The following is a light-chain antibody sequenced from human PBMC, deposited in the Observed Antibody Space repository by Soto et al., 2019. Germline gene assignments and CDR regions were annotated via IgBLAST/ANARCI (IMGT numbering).Light chain of an antibody. CDR2: EVS. J-gene: IGLJ3*02. CDR3: CSYTGNTTPV. CDR1: SNDVGGYAY. Sequence: QSVLTQPASEPGSPEQSITISCTGTSNDVGGYAYVSWYQQYPGKAPKLVISEVSNRPSGVSHRFSGSRSGNTASLTISGLQAEDEADYHCCSYTGNTTPVFGGGTKVTVL. V-gene: IGLV2-14*01.